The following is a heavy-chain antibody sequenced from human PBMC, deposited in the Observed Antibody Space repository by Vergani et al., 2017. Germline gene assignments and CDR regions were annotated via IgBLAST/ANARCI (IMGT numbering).Heavy chain of an antibody. CDR1: GFTFNHYA. CDR3: AKANPRNSGYDYLYYYHAMDV. Sequence: EVQLLESGGDLVQPGGSLRLSCAASGFTFNHYAMNWVRQAPGKGLEWVSGISGSGGSTYYAGSVKGRFTISSDSSKNTLYLHMNSLSAGDTAVYYCAKANPRNSGYDYLYYYHAMDVWGQGTTVTVSS. V-gene: IGHV3-23*01. D-gene: IGHD5-12*01. CDR2: ISGSGGST. J-gene: IGHJ6*02.